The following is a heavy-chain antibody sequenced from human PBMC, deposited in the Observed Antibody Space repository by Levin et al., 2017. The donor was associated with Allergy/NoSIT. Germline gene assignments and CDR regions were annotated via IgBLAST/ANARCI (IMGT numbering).Heavy chain of an antibody. CDR2: IYYTGST. J-gene: IGHJ4*02. CDR3: ARLGRGYGFWSGYPSAGMFDY. D-gene: IGHD3-3*01. V-gene: IGHV4-39*01. Sequence: ASETLSLTCTVSGDSVTSSSYYWGWIRQPPGKGLECIGTIYYTGSTYFNPSLKSRVTISIDTPKNQFSLNLTSVTAADTAVYYCARLGRGYGFWSGYPSAGMFDYWGQGILVTVSS. CDR1: GDSVTSSSYY.